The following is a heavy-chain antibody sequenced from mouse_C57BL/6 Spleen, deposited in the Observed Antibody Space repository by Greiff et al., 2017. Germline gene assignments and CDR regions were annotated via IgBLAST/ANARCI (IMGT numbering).Heavy chain of an antibody. J-gene: IGHJ4*01. Sequence: EVQRVESGAELVKPGASVKLSCTASGFNIKDYYMHWVKQRTEQGLEWIGRIDPEDGEPKSAPKFPGEATITADTSSNTAYLQLSSLTSEDTAVYYCARGDYALYYYAMDYWGQGTSVTVSS. CDR2: IDPEDGEP. CDR3: ARGDYALYYYAMDY. D-gene: IGHD2-4*01. CDR1: GFNIKDYY. V-gene: IGHV14-2*01.